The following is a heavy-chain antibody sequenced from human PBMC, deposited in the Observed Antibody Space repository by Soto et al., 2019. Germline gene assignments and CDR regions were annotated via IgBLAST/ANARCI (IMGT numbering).Heavy chain of an antibody. CDR2: IHYSGST. V-gene: IGHV4-59*08. CDR1: GGSISSYF. CDR3: ARQVSSAWPPYYYDMDV. Sequence: SETLSLTCTFSGGSISSYFWSLIRQPPGRGLEWIGHIHYSGSTNYNPSLKSRVTISVDTSKNQVSLKLSSVTAADTAMYFCARQVSSAWPPYYYDMDVWGQGTTVTVS. D-gene: IGHD6-25*01. J-gene: IGHJ6*02.